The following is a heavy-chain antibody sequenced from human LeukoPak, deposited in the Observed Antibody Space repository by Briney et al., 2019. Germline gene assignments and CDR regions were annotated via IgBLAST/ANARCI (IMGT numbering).Heavy chain of an antibody. D-gene: IGHD3-22*01. CDR2: IYYSGST. CDR3: ARWYYYDSSPLDY. CDR1: GGSISSSSYY. J-gene: IGHJ4*02. Sequence: PSETLSLTCTVSGGSISSSSYYWGWIRQPPGKGLEWIGSIYYSGSTYYNPSLKSRVTISVDTSKNQFSLKLSSVTAADTAVYYCARWYYYDSSPLDYWGQGTLVTVSS. V-gene: IGHV4-39*01.